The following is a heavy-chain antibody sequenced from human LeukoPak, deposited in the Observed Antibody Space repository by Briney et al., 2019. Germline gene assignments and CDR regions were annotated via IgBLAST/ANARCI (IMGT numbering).Heavy chain of an antibody. CDR1: GFTFSSYA. V-gene: IGHV3-64*01. D-gene: IGHD2-2*01. J-gene: IGHJ6*03. CDR2: ISSNGGST. CDR3: ARGDCSSTSCYLMDV. Sequence: GGSLRLSCAASGFTFSSYAMHWVRQAPGKGLEYVSAISSNGGSTYYANSVKGRFTISRDNSKNTLYLQMGSLRAEDMAVYYCARGDCSSTSCYLMDVWGKGTTVTISS.